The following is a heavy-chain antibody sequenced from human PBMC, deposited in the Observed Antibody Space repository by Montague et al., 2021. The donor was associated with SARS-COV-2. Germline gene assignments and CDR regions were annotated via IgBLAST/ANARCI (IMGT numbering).Heavy chain of an antibody. Sequence: SETLSLTCAVYGGSFSGYYWSWIRQPPGKGLEWIGEINHSGSTNCNPSLKSRVSISVDTSKNQFSLYLGSVTAADTAVYYCARGRQHFNMIIVVMTGGEYYFDYWGQGTLVTVSS. D-gene: IGHD3-22*01. J-gene: IGHJ4*02. V-gene: IGHV4-34*01. CDR3: ARGRQHFNMIIVVMTGGEYYFDY. CDR1: GGSFSGYY. CDR2: INHSGST.